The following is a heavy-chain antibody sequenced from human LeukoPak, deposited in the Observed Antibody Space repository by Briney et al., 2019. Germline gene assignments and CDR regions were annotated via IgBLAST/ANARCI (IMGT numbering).Heavy chain of an antibody. J-gene: IGHJ3*02. D-gene: IGHD6-6*01. V-gene: IGHV3-20*04. CDR2: INWNGGST. CDR1: GFTFDDYG. Sequence: GGTLRLSCAASGFTFDDYGMSWVPQAPGKGLEGVSGINWNGGSTGYADSVKGRFTISRDNAKNSLYLQMNSLRAEDTALYYCARDKEQLGAFDIWGQGTMVTVSS. CDR3: ARDKEQLGAFDI.